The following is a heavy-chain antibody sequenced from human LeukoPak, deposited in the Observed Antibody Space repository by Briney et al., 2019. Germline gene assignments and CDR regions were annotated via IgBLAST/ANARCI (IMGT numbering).Heavy chain of an antibody. J-gene: IGHJ3*02. Sequence: GGSLRLSCAASGFTFSSYSMNWVRQAPGKGLEWVSAISSSSDYIFYADSVQGRFTISRDDAVNSLFLQMNSLRAEDTAVYYCASRYCTSTNCYAFDIWGQGTVVTVSS. CDR1: GFTFSSYS. CDR2: ISSSSDYI. D-gene: IGHD2-2*01. V-gene: IGHV3-21*01. CDR3: ASRYCTSTNCYAFDI.